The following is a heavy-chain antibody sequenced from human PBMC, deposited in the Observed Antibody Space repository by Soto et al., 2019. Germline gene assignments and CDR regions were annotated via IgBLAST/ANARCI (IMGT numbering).Heavy chain of an antibody. CDR2: IYYSGST. Sequence: PSETLSLTCTVSGGSISSSSYYWGWIRQPPGKGLEWIGSIYYSGSTYYNPSLKSRVTISVDTSKNQFSLKLSSVTAADTAVYYCARQGGGVTAIDYWGQGTLVTV. D-gene: IGHD5-18*01. J-gene: IGHJ4*02. V-gene: IGHV4-39*01. CDR3: ARQGGGVTAIDY. CDR1: GGSISSSSYY.